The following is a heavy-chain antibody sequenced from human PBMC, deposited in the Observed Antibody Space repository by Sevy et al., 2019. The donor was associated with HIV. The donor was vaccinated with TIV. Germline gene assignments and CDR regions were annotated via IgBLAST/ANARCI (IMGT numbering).Heavy chain of an antibody. Sequence: ASVKVSCKASGYSFSSYGLNWVRQAPGQGLEWMGWINTNTGNPTYSQGFTGRFVFSLDTSVSTANLQISSLKAEDTAVYYCARDGAAAGSDAFDIWDPAFDIWGPGTVVTVSS. CDR3: ARDGAAAGSDAFDIWDPAFDI. D-gene: IGHD6-13*01. CDR1: GYSFSSYG. J-gene: IGHJ3*02. V-gene: IGHV7-4-1*02. CDR2: INTNTGNP.